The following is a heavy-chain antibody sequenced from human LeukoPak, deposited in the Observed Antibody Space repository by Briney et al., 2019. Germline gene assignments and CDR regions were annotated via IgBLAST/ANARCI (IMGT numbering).Heavy chain of an antibody. CDR2: ISSTSSYI. D-gene: IGHD2/OR15-2a*01. CDR3: MGTHPQYYYFDY. V-gene: IGHV3-21*01. Sequence: GGSLRLSCAASGFTVSSYSMNWVRQAPGKGLDWVSSISSTSSYIYYADSVKGRFTISRDNAKNSLYLQMNSLRAEDTAVYRCMGTHPQYYYFDYWGQGTLVTVSS. CDR1: GFTVSSYS. J-gene: IGHJ4*02.